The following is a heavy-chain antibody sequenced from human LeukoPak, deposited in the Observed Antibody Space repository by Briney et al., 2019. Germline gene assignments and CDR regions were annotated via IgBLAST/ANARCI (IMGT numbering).Heavy chain of an antibody. CDR2: INANSADT. CDR3: ARVVPPRYCSTTRCYWKGWFDP. J-gene: IGHJ5*02. V-gene: IGHV1-2*02. CDR1: GYTFTGYY. Sequence: GASVKVSCKASGYTFTGYYTHWVRQAPGQRLEWMGWINANSADTNYAQKFQGRVTMTRDTSISTAYMELSRLRSDDTAVYNCARVVPPRYCSTTRCYWKGWFDPWGQGTLVTVSS. D-gene: IGHD2-2*01.